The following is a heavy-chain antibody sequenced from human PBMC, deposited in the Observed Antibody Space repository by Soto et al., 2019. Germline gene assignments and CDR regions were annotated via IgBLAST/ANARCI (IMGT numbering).Heavy chain of an antibody. V-gene: IGHV4-39*01. D-gene: IGHD5-18*01. CDR3: ARSAIATHWFFDL. J-gene: IGHJ2*01. CDR2: IYYTGYT. CDR1: GGPISSSSYY. Sequence: SETLSLTCTVSGGPISSSSYYWGWIRQAPGKGLEWLATIYYTGYTYHNPSLKSHVTISVDTSKNQFSLKLASVTAADTALYYCARSAIATHWFFDLWGRGTLVTVSS.